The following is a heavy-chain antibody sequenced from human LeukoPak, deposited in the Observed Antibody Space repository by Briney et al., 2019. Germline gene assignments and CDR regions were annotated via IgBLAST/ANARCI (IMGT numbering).Heavy chain of an antibody. Sequence: GGSLRLSCAASGFTFSSYSMNWVRQAPGKGLEWVSYISSSSTIYYADSVKGRFTISRDNAKNSLYLQMNSLRAEDTAVYYCASGNDYGDYFDYWGQGTLVTVSS. V-gene: IGHV3-48*01. D-gene: IGHD4-17*01. CDR2: ISSSSTI. CDR3: ASGNDYGDYFDY. CDR1: GFTFSSYS. J-gene: IGHJ4*02.